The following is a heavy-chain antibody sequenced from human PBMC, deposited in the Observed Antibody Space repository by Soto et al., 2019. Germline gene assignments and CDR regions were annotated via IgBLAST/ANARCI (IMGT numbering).Heavy chain of an antibody. D-gene: IGHD3-10*01. CDR3: ARRDAWFGAYGMDV. CDR1: GFTFSDYY. Sequence: QVQLVESGGGLVKPGGSLRLSCAASGFTFSDYYMSWIRQAPGKGLEWVSYISSSSSYTNYADSVKGRFTISRDTAKNSLYLQMNSLGAEDTAVFSCARRDAWFGAYGMDVWGQGTTVTVSS. CDR2: ISSSSSYT. V-gene: IGHV3-11*05. J-gene: IGHJ6*02.